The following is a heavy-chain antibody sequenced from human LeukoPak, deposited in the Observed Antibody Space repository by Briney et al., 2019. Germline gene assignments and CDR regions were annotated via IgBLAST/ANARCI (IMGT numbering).Heavy chain of an antibody. J-gene: IGHJ5*02. V-gene: IGHV3-21*01. D-gene: IGHD3-22*01. Sequence: GGSLRLSCAASGFTFNSFAMNWVRQAPGKGLEWVSSISSSSSYIYYSDSVKGRSTISRDNAKNSLYLQMNSLRVEDTAVYYCTRDRYDSREPWGQGTLVTVSS. CDR2: ISSSSSYI. CDR1: GFTFNSFA. CDR3: TRDRYDSREP.